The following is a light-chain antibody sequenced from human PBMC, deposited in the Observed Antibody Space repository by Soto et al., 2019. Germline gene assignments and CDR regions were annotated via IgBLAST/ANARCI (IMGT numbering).Light chain of an antibody. CDR1: QDINYY. V-gene: IGKV1-17*03. CDR2: AAS. Sequence: DIQMTQSPSVMSASVGDTVTITCRASQDINYYLAWFQHQPGKVPKRLIYAASDLESGVPSRFSGSGSGTEFTLTISSLQPEDFATYYCLQHSTYPATFGGGTKVEIK. J-gene: IGKJ4*01. CDR3: LQHSTYPAT.